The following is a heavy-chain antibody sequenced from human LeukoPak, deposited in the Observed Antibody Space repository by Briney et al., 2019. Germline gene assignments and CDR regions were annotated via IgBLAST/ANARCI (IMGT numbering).Heavy chain of an antibody. CDR1: GGSISSYY. D-gene: IGHD7-27*01. CDR3: ARGPETGDGFWYFDL. CDR2: IYTSGST. Sequence: SETLSLTCTVSGGSISSYYWSWIRQPAGQGLEWIGRIYTSGSTNYNPSLKSRVTMSVDASKNQFSLKLSSVTAADTAVYYCARGPETGDGFWYFDLWGRGTLVTVSS. J-gene: IGHJ2*01. V-gene: IGHV4-4*07.